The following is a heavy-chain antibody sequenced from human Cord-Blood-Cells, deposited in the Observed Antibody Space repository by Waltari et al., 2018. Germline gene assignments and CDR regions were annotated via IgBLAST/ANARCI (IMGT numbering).Heavy chain of an antibody. V-gene: IGHV4-39*07. CDR1: SSSYY. Sequence: SSSYYWGWIRQPPGKGLEWSGSIYYSGSTYYNPSLKIRVTISVETSKNQFSLKLSCVTAADTAVYYCARPNRDGYNYWFDPWGQGTLVTVSS. CDR2: IYYSGST. J-gene: IGHJ5*02. CDR3: ARPNRDGYNYWFDP. D-gene: IGHD5-12*01.